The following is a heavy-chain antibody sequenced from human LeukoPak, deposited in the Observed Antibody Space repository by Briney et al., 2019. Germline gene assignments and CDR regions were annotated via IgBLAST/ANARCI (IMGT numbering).Heavy chain of an antibody. CDR2: ISAYNGNT. CDR1: GYTFTNFG. D-gene: IGHD5-18*01. J-gene: IGHJ6*02. Sequence: ASVKVSCKASGYTFTNFGFSWVRQAPGQGLEWMGWISAYNGNTNYAQKLQGRVTMTTDTSTSTAYMELRSLRSDDTAVYYCARSLNGIQLWLPDYYYYGMDVWGQGTTVTVSS. CDR3: ARSLNGIQLWLPDYYYYGMDV. V-gene: IGHV1-18*01.